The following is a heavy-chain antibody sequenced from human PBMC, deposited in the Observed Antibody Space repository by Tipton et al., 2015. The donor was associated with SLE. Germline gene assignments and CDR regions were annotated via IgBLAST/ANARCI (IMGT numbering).Heavy chain of an antibody. Sequence: TLSLTCTVPGGSISSGSYYWSWIRQPAGKGLEWIGRIYTSGSTNYNPSLKSRVTISVDTSKNQFSLKLSSVTAVDTAVYYCASHVAGDAFDIWGQGTMVTVSS. J-gene: IGHJ3*02. CDR1: GGSISSGSYY. D-gene: IGHD2-21*01. CDR3: ASHVAGDAFDI. V-gene: IGHV4-61*02. CDR2: IYTSGST.